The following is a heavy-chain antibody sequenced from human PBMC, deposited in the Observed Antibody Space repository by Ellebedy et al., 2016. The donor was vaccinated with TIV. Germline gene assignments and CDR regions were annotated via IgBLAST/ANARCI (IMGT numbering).Heavy chain of an antibody. Sequence: SVKVSCKASGGSFSNYGISWVRQAPGQGLEWMGGIIPSFGTANYAQKFQGRVTITADEFTTTTYVELSSLISEDTAVYYFARASTYYFDFNGYYLDYWGQGTLVTVSS. CDR3: ARASTYYFDFNGYYLDY. J-gene: IGHJ4*02. D-gene: IGHD3-22*01. CDR1: GGSFSNYG. V-gene: IGHV1-69*13. CDR2: IIPSFGTA.